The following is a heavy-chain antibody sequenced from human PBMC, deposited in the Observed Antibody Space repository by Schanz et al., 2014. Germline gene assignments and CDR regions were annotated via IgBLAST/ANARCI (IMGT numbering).Heavy chain of an antibody. Sequence: QVELVESGGGVVQPGRSLRLSCAASGFIFSYYTIHWVRQAPGKGLEWVAVVCYDGSKKYYADSVKGRFTTSRDNSKNTMYLQMNSLRAEDTAVYYCVKDLQRELLRDDHYYGMDVWGQGTTVTVSS. CDR2: VCYDGSKK. V-gene: IGHV3-33*06. J-gene: IGHJ6*02. CDR3: VKDLQRELLRDDHYYGMDV. D-gene: IGHD1-26*01. CDR1: GFIFSYYT.